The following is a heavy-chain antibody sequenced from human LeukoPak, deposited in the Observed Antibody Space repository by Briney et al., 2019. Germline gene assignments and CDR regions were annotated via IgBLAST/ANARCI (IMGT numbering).Heavy chain of an antibody. D-gene: IGHD1-26*01. J-gene: IGHJ4*02. CDR3: AGRDY. V-gene: IGHV4-4*07. CDR1: GGSISDYY. Sequence: SETLSLTCTVSGGSISDYYRSWIRQPAEKGLECIGRVYTSGGIDYNPSFKSRVTLSVDKSKNQFFLKLTSVTAADTAVYYCAGRDYWGQGTLVTVSS. CDR2: VYTSGGI.